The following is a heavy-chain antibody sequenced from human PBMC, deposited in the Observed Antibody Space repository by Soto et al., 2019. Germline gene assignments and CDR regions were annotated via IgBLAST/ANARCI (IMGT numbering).Heavy chain of an antibody. CDR3: ARELTYYYDSSGYYRTHHDAFDI. CDR2: ISYDGSNK. D-gene: IGHD3-22*01. CDR1: GFTFSSYA. J-gene: IGHJ3*02. V-gene: IGHV3-30-3*01. Sequence: GGSLRLSCAASGFTFSSYAMHWVRQAPGKGLEWVAVISYDGSNKYYADSVKGRFTISRDNSKNTLYLQMNSLRAEDTAVYYCARELTYYYDSSGYYRTHHDAFDIWGQGTMVTVSS.